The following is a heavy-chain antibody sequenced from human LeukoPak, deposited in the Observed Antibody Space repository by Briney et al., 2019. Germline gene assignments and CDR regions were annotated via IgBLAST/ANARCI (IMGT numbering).Heavy chain of an antibody. Sequence: PGGSLRLSCAASGFTFSNAWMNWVRQAPGKGLEWVGRIKSKTDGGTTDYAAPVKGRFTISRDDPKNTLYLQMNSLKTEDTAVYYCTTEDDSSGYYYPDAFDIWGQGTMVTVSS. CDR1: GFTFSNAW. CDR3: TTEDDSSGYYYPDAFDI. D-gene: IGHD3-22*01. V-gene: IGHV3-15*07. J-gene: IGHJ3*02. CDR2: IKSKTDGGTT.